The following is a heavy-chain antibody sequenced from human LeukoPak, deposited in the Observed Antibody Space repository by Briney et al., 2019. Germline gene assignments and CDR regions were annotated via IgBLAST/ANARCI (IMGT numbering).Heavy chain of an antibody. CDR1: GFTFSSYA. V-gene: IGHV3-23*01. D-gene: IGHD2-2*01. CDR3: AKGRGGIDIVVVPAYLYFDY. Sequence: GGSLRLSCAASGFTFSSYAMSWVRQAPGKGLEWVSAISGSGGSTYYADSVKGRFTISRDNSKNTLYLQMNSLRAEDTAVYYCAKGRGGIDIVVVPAYLYFDYWGQGTLVTVSS. J-gene: IGHJ4*02. CDR2: ISGSGGST.